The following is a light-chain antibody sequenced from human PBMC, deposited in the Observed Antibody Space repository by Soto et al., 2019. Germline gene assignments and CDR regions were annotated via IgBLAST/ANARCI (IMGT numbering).Light chain of an antibody. J-gene: IGLJ1*01. Sequence: SVLTQPASVSGSPGQSITISCTGTSSDVGAYDFVSWYQQHPDKAPKLMIYEVSNRPSGVSHRFSGSKSVNTATLTISGLQAEDEADYYCSSYTTSSTRVFGTGTKFTVL. CDR2: EVS. CDR1: SSDVGAYDF. V-gene: IGLV2-14*03. CDR3: SSYTTSSTRV.